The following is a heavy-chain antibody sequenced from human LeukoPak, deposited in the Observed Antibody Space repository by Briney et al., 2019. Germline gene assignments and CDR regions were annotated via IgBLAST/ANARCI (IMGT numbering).Heavy chain of an antibody. J-gene: IGHJ4*02. D-gene: IGHD1-26*01. V-gene: IGHV1-8*01. Sequence: ASVKVSCRASGYTFTSYDINWVRQATGQGLEWMGWMNPNSGNTGYAQKFQGRVTMTRNTSISTAYMELSSLRSEDTAVYYCARASYSGSYLDYWGQGTLVTVSS. CDR3: ARASYSGSYLDY. CDR1: GYTFTSYD. CDR2: MNPNSGNT.